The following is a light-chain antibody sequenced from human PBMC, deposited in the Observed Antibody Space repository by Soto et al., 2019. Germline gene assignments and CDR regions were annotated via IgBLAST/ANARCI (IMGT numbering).Light chain of an antibody. V-gene: IGLV2-11*01. Sequence: QSVLTQPRSVSGSPGQSVTISCTGTSSDVGGYNYVSWYQQHPGKAPKLMIYDVSKRPSGVPDRFSGSKSGNTASLTISGLQAEDEADYYCCSYAGSYTFGVFGTGTKLNVL. CDR2: DVS. CDR1: SSDVGGYNY. J-gene: IGLJ1*01. CDR3: CSYAGSYTFGV.